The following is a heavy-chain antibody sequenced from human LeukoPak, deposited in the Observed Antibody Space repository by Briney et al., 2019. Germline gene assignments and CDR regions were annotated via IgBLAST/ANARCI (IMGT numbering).Heavy chain of an antibody. D-gene: IGHD6-13*01. CDR3: ARDAGHSSSWYDYYYYYMDV. J-gene: IGHJ6*03. CDR1: GGTFSSYA. Sequence: SVKVSCKASGGTFSSYAISWVRQAPGQGLEWMGRIIPIFGTANYAQKFQGSVTITTDESTSTAYMELSSLRSEDTAVYYCARDAGHSSSWYDYYYYYMDVWGKGTTVTVSS. V-gene: IGHV1-69*05. CDR2: IIPIFGTA.